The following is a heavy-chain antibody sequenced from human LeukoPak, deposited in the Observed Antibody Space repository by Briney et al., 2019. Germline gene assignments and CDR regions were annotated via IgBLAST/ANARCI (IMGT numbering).Heavy chain of an antibody. CDR1: GYTLTELS. D-gene: IGHD3-16*01. V-gene: IGHV1-24*01. CDR3: ATALRGPVDAFDI. Sequence: ASVNVSCKVSGYTLTELSMHWVRQAPGKGLEWMGGFDPEDGETIYAQKFQGRVTMTEDTSTDTAYMELSSQRSEDTAVYYCATALRGPVDAFDIWGQGTMVTVSS. J-gene: IGHJ3*02. CDR2: FDPEDGET.